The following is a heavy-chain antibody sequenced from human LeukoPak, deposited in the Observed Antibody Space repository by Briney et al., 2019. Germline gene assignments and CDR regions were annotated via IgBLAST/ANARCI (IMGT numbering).Heavy chain of an antibody. CDR3: ARRFGQLLYALDY. D-gene: IGHD3-10*01. J-gene: IGHJ4*02. Sequence: GGSLTLSCVASGFTFSSYSMSWVRQASGKGLDWVSYISGSGSDTYYAESVKGRFTVCRDNAKNSLLLEMSSLRAEDTAVYYCARRFGQLLYALDYWGQGTLLTVS. CDR2: ISGSGSDT. CDR1: GFTFSSYS. V-gene: IGHV3-21*01.